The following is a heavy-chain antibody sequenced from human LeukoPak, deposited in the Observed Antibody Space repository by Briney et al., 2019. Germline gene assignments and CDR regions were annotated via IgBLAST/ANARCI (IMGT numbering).Heavy chain of an antibody. CDR1: GYTFASYD. J-gene: IGHJ4*02. Sequence: ASVTVSSKASGYTFASYDINWVRQAPGQGLEWMGWMNPDSTNTGYAQKFQGRVTMTRDTSMSTAYMELSSLTSEDTAVYYCARVPSLGYCSGGSCYRFDHWGQGTLVAVSS. CDR2: MNPDSTNT. V-gene: IGHV1-8*01. D-gene: IGHD2-15*01. CDR3: ARVPSLGYCSGGSCYRFDH.